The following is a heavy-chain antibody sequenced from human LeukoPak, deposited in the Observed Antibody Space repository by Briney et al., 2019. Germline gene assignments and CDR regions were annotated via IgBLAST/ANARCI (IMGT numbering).Heavy chain of an antibody. Sequence: GGSLRLSCAASGFTFSSYSMNWVRQAPGKGLEWVSSISSSSSYIYYADSVKGRFTISRDNAKNSLYLQMNSLRAEDTAVYYCARDQEPRIVVVPAAIGSDYWGQGTLVTVSS. D-gene: IGHD2-2*01. CDR2: ISSSSSYI. J-gene: IGHJ4*02. V-gene: IGHV3-21*01. CDR1: GFTFSSYS. CDR3: ARDQEPRIVVVPAAIGSDY.